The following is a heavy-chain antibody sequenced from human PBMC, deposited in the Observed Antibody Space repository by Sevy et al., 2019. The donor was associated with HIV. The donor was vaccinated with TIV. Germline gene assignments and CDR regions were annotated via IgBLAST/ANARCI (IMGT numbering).Heavy chain of an antibody. CDR1: GFSFRIYD. CDR3: ARGDYHADA. Sequence: GGSLRLSCEGSGFSFRIYDMHWVRQTPGKGLEWLAVITYDGGNTHYADSVKGRFTISRDNSKDSVFLQMNRLRPDDTGLYYCARGDYHADAWGRRTLVTVSS. V-gene: IGHV3-30-3*01. D-gene: IGHD4-17*01. J-gene: IGHJ4*02. CDR2: ITYDGGNT.